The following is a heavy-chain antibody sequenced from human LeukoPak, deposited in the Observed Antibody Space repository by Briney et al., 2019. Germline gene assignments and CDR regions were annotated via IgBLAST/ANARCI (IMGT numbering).Heavy chain of an antibody. CDR2: ISYDGSNK. CDR3: AKTEPITMVRGGAFDY. CDR1: GFTFSSYG. V-gene: IGHV3-30*18. Sequence: GGSLRLSCAASGFTFSSYGMHWVRQAPGKGLGWVAVISYDGSNKYYADSVKGRFTISRDNSKNTLYLQMNSLRAEDTAVYYCAKTEPITMVRGGAFDYWGQGTLVTASS. D-gene: IGHD3-10*01. J-gene: IGHJ4*02.